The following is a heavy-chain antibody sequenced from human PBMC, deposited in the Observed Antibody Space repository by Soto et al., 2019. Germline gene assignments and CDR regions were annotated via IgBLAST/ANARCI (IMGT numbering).Heavy chain of an antibody. J-gene: IGHJ4*02. CDR3: AKDRLAGNSDY. Sequence: GGSLRLSCAASGFTFSSYWMTWVRQAPGKGLEWVATISATGGSTYYADSVKGRFTISRDNSKNTLYLQMNGLRAEDTAVYYCAKDRLAGNSDYWGQGTQVTVSS. V-gene: IGHV3-23*01. CDR1: GFTFSSYW. CDR2: ISATGGST.